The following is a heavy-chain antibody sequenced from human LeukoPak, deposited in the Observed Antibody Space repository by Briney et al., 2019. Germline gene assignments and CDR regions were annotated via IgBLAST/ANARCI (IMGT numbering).Heavy chain of an antibody. CDR1: GYSFAIYW. V-gene: IGHV5-51*01. D-gene: IGHD6-13*01. Sequence: GGSLTLSCKGSGYSFAIYWIGWVRQMPGKGLEWMGIVYPGDSDARYSPSFQGQVTISADKSISTAYLLWSSLKASDTAIYYCARHAGVGAAADSWGQGTPVTVSS. J-gene: IGHJ4*02. CDR2: VYPGDSDA. CDR3: ARHAGVGAAADS.